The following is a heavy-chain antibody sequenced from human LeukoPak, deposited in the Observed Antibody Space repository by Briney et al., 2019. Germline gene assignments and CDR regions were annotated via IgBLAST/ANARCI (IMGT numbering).Heavy chain of an antibody. CDR2: ISVSGGST. J-gene: IGHJ4*02. CDR3: AKRHRSGVAAPYFGY. D-gene: IGHD6-6*01. CDR1: GFTFSRYA. V-gene: IGHV3-23*01. Sequence: GGSLRLSCAASGFTFSRYAMSGVRQAPGRGVEWVSSISVSGGSTYYADSVKGRFTISRDDSRNTVFLQINSLRADDTAVYYCAKRHRSGVAAPYFGYWGQGALVTVSS.